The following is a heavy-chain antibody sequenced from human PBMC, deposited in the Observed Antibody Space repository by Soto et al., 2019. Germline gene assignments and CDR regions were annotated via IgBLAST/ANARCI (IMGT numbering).Heavy chain of an antibody. CDR1: GGTFSSYA. D-gene: IGHD5-18*01. CDR3: AGSGDTAREYYYGKDV. Sequence: QVPLVKTGAAVNQPGSSVKVSCKDSGGTFSSYAISWVRHAPGQGLEWMGGIIPIFGTATYAQKFQGRVTITADEYTSTAYMELSSLRSEDTAVYYCAGSGDTAREYYYGKDVWGQGTTCTFAS. V-gene: IGHV1-69*01. J-gene: IGHJ6*02. CDR2: IIPIFGTA.